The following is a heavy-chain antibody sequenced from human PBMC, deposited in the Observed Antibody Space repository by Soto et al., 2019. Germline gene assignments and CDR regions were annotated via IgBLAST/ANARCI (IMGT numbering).Heavy chain of an antibody. CDR1: GFSLTTSGVG. CDR3: AHLLGEDWCDP. J-gene: IGHJ5*02. Sequence: ITLKESGPTLVKSTQPLTLTCTFSGFSLTTSGVGVGWIRQPPGKALEWLALIYWDDDKRYSPSLKSRLTTTRDTSQDQVVPMMTNMDPVDTATESCAHLLGEDWCDPWGKGTPVTVS. V-gene: IGHV2-5*02. CDR2: IYWDDDK. D-gene: IGHD3-16*01.